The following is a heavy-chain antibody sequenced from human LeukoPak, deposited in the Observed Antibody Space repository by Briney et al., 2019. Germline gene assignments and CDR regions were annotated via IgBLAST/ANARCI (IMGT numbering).Heavy chain of an antibody. J-gene: IGHJ5*02. CDR2: VYNSGRA. V-gene: IGHV4-59*02. CDR1: GGSVSSYY. CDR3: ARGIVVVTAATFDP. Sequence: SETLSLTCTVSGGSVSSYYWSWIRQPPGKGLEWIGHVYNSGRANHNPSLNSRVSISVDTSRNQLSLNLSSVTAADTAVYYCARGIVVVTAATFDPWGQGTLVTVSS. D-gene: IGHD2-21*02.